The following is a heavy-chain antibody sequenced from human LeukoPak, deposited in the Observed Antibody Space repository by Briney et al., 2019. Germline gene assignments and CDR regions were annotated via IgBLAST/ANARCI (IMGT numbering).Heavy chain of an antibody. CDR1: GYPFTNYW. V-gene: IGHV5-51*01. CDR3: ARHSEQYYFDY. CDR2: IYPGDSDT. J-gene: IGHJ4*02. D-gene: IGHD1/OR15-1a*01. Sequence: GESLKISCKGSGYPFTNYWIACVRQMPGKGLEWMGIIYPGDSDTRYSPSFQGQVTISADKSITTAYLQWSSLKASDTAMYYCARHSEQYYFDYWGQGALVTVSS.